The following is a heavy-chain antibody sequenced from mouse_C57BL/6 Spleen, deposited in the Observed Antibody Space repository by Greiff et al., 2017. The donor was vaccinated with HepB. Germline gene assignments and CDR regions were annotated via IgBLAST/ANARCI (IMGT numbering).Heavy chain of an antibody. CDR3: ARRDGYYVAMDY. D-gene: IGHD2-3*01. Sequence: QVQLQQPGAELVMPGASVKLSCKASGYTFTSYWMHWVKQRPGQGLEWIGEIDPSDSYTNYNQKFKGKSTLTVDKSSSTAYMQLSSLTSEDSEVYYCARRDGYYVAMDYWGQGTSVTVSS. CDR2: IDPSDSYT. CDR1: GYTFTSYW. J-gene: IGHJ4*01. V-gene: IGHV1-69*01.